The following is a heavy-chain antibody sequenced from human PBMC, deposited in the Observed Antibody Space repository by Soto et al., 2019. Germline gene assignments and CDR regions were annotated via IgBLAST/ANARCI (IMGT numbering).Heavy chain of an antibody. CDR3: AKDVLRFLEWLAFYGMDV. Sequence: PGKGLEWVTVISYYRSNQYYADPVKGPFTISRDNSKNTLYLQMNSLRAEDTDVYYCAKDVLRFLEWLAFYGMDVWGQGTTVTVS. V-gene: IGHV3-30*18. CDR2: ISYYRSNQ. D-gene: IGHD3-3*01. J-gene: IGHJ6*02.